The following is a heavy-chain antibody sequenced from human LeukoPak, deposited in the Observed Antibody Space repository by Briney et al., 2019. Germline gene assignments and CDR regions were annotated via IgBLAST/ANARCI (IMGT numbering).Heavy chain of an antibody. Sequence: GGSLRLSCVASRFTFSRFWMTWVRQAPGQGLEWVASIKQDGSEKFYLDSVKGRFSISRDNAKNSLYLQMNSLRAEDTAVYYCTRIRSYSGSGNNYYFDEWGYWGQGTLVTVSS. V-gene: IGHV3-7*01. CDR1: RFTFSRFW. J-gene: IGHJ4*02. CDR3: TRIRSYSGSGNNYYFDEWGY. D-gene: IGHD3-10*01. CDR2: IKQDGSEK.